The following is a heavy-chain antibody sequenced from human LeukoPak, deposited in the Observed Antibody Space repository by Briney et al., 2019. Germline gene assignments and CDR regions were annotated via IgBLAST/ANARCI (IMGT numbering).Heavy chain of an antibody. Sequence: VASVKVSCKASGFTFTGYDINWVRQATGQGLEWMGWMNPNSGNTGYAQKFQGRVTMTRNTSISTAYMELSSLRSEDTAVYYCARVHYGYSGYDNFDYWGQGTLVTVSS. J-gene: IGHJ4*02. D-gene: IGHD5-12*01. CDR3: ARVHYGYSGYDNFDY. V-gene: IGHV1-8*01. CDR1: GFTFTGYD. CDR2: MNPNSGNT.